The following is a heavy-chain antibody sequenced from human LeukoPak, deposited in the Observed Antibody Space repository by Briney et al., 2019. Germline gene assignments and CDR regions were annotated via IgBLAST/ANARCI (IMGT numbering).Heavy chain of an antibody. D-gene: IGHD3-3*01. Sequence: PGGSLRLSCAASGFTFSDYYMSWIRQAPGKGLEWVSYISSSSSYIYYADSVKGRFTISRDNAKNSLYLQMNSLRAEDTAVYYCARPGSPPGSGYYFDYWGQGTLVTVSS. V-gene: IGHV3-11*06. J-gene: IGHJ4*02. CDR2: ISSSSSYI. CDR1: GFTFSDYY. CDR3: ARPGSPPGSGYYFDY.